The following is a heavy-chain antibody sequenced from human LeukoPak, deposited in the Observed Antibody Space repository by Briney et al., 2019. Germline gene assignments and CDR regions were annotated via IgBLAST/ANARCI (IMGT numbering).Heavy chain of an antibody. CDR2: INHSGST. CDR3: ARGRVGTAPGGGWFDP. J-gene: IGHJ5*02. D-gene: IGHD5-18*01. V-gene: IGHV4-34*01. CDR1: GGSFSGYY. Sequence: PSETLSLTCAVYGGSFSGYYWSWIRQPPGKGLEWIGEINHSGSTNYNPSLKSRVTISVDTSKNQFSLKLSSVTAADTAVYYCARGRVGTAPGGGWFDPWGQGTLVTVSS.